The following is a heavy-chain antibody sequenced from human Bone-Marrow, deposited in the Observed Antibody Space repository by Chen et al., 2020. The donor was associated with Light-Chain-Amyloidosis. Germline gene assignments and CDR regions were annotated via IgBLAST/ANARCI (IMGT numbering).Heavy chain of an antibody. Sequence: QVQLVQSGAEVKKPGASVKVSCKASGYTFTSYYMHWVRQAPGQGLEWMGIINPSGGSTSYAKKLQGRVTMTSDTSTSTGYMELSSLRSEDTAVYYSARVGSSSPRSYYGMDVWGQGTTVTVSS. CDR2: INPSGGST. J-gene: IGHJ6*02. D-gene: IGHD6-6*01. CDR1: GYTFTSYY. V-gene: IGHV1-46*04. CDR3: ARVGSSSPRSYYGMDV.